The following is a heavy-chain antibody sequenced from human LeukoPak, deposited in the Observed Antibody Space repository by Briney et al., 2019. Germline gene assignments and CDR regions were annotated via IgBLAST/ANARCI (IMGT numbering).Heavy chain of an antibody. CDR1: GFTFSSYA. V-gene: IGHV3-23*01. CDR3: AKGPYSGFS. J-gene: IGHJ4*02. Sequence: GGSLRLSCAVSGFTFSSYAMSWVRQAPGKGLEWVASIGGSGGGTYYADSVKGRFTISRDNSKNTLYLQMNSLRAEDTAVYYCAKGPYSGFSRGQGTLVTVSS. D-gene: IGHD1-26*01. CDR2: IGGSGGGT.